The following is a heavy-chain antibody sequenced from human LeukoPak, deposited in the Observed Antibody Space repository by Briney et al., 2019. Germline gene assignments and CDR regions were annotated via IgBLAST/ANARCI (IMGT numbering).Heavy chain of an antibody. Sequence: ASVKVSCKASGGTFSSYAISWVRQAPGQGLEWMGRITPIFGTANYAQKFQGRVTITTDESTSTAYMELSSLRSEDTAVYYCAREGYSYGLEFPYYFDYWGQGTLVTVSS. CDR1: GGTFSSYA. J-gene: IGHJ4*02. CDR2: ITPIFGTA. D-gene: IGHD5-18*01. CDR3: AREGYSYGLEFPYYFDY. V-gene: IGHV1-69*05.